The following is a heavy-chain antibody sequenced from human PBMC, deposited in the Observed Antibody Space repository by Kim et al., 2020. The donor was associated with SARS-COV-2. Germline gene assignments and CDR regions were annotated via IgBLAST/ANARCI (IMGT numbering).Heavy chain of an antibody. CDR1: GYTFTSYG. J-gene: IGHJ4*02. V-gene: IGHV1-18*01. Sequence: ASVKVSCKASGYTFTSYGISWVRQAPGQGLEWMGWISAYNGNTNYAQKPQGRVTMTTDTSTSTAYMELRSLRSDDTAVYYCARGKVSYDYYGSGSYSGNDYWGQGTLVTVSS. CDR2: ISAYNGNT. D-gene: IGHD3-10*01. CDR3: ARGKVSYDYYGSGSYSGNDY.